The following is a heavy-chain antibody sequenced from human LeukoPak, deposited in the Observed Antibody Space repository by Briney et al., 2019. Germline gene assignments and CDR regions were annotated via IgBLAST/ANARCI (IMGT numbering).Heavy chain of an antibody. D-gene: IGHD2-21*01. CDR1: GFTFSSYG. Sequence: HPGGSLRLSCAASGFTFSSYGMHWVRQAPGEGLEWVAVISFDGSNKYYADSVKGRFTISRDTSKNTLYLQMNSLRVEDTAIYYCAKVHLYSFTPPFDYWGQGTLVTVSS. CDR2: ISFDGSNK. V-gene: IGHV3-30*18. J-gene: IGHJ4*02. CDR3: AKVHLYSFTPPFDY.